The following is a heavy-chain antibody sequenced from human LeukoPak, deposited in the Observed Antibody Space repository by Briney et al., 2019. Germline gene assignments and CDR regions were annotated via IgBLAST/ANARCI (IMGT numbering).Heavy chain of an antibody. CDR1: GFPFTLYN. J-gene: IGHJ4*02. Sequence: GGSLRLSCEVSGFPFTLYNMNWVRQAPGKGLEWLSYISSSTNTIYYADSVKGRFTISRDNAKNSLYLQMNSLRAEDTAVYYCARVALGFLEWLLSALAYWGQGTLVTVSS. CDR2: ISSSTNTI. D-gene: IGHD3-3*01. V-gene: IGHV3-48*04. CDR3: ARVALGFLEWLLSALAY.